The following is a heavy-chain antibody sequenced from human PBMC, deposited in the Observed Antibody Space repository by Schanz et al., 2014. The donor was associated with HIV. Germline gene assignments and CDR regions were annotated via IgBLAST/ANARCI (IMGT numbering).Heavy chain of an antibody. D-gene: IGHD1-26*01. V-gene: IGHV1-69*06. CDR3: ARVLGMAAANTYWWYFDL. Sequence: QVHLEQSGAEVRKPGSSMKVSCKTSGGSFASFGVSWVRQAPGQRLEWMGGIIPLLGTTHYAQKFRGRVTITADKSTTAYMQLNSLRSDDTAVYYCARVLGMAAANTYWWYFDLWGRGTLVTVSS. CDR2: IIPLLGTT. CDR1: GGSFASFG. J-gene: IGHJ2*01.